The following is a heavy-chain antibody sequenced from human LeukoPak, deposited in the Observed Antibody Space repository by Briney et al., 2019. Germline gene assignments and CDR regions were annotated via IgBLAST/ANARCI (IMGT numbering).Heavy chain of an antibody. D-gene: IGHD2-15*01. Sequence: GGSLRLSCAASGFTFSSYWMSWVRQAPGKGLEWVANIKQDGSEKYYVDSVKGRFTIFRDNSKNSLYLQMNSLRAEDTAVYYCARECGSCYAWDAFDIWGQGTMVTVSS. CDR3: ARECGSCYAWDAFDI. CDR2: IKQDGSEK. V-gene: IGHV3-7*01. J-gene: IGHJ3*02. CDR1: GFTFSSYW.